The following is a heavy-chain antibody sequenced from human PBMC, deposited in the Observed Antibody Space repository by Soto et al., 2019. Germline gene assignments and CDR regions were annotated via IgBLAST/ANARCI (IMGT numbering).Heavy chain of an antibody. D-gene: IGHD6-13*01. V-gene: IGHV4-59*01. CDR1: GGSISNYY. CDR3: ARGDGSSSWSPLDY. Sequence: QVQLQESGPGLVKLSETLSLTCTVSGGSISNYYWSWIRQPPGKGLEWIGYIYYSGSTNYNPSLKSRGTISVDTSKNQFSLKLSSVTAADTAVYYCARGDGSSSWSPLDYWGQGTLVTVSS. J-gene: IGHJ4*02. CDR2: IYYSGST.